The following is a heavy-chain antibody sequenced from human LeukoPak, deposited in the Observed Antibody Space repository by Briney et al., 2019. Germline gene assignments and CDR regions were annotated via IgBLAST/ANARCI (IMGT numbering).Heavy chain of an antibody. CDR1: GYSIRLGYY. CDR2: IYHSGTT. Sequence: SETLSLTCSVSGYSIRLGYYWGWVRQPPRKGLEWIGSIYHSGTTYYNPSLKSRVTISMDTSKNQFSLKLTSVTAADTAVYYCAREKYYYALGSDWGQGTLVTVSS. V-gene: IGHV4-38-2*02. D-gene: IGHD3-10*01. J-gene: IGHJ4*02. CDR3: AREKYYYALGSD.